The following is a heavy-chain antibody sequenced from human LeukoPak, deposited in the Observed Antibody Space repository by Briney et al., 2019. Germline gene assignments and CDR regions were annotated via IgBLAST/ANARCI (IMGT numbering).Heavy chain of an antibody. J-gene: IGHJ6*02. D-gene: IGHD2-2*03. Sequence: ASVKVSCKASGYTFTSYGISWVRQAPGQGLEWMGWISAYNGNTNYAQKLQGRVTMTTDTSTSTAYMELRSLRSDDTAVYYCARDSGYCSSTSCYAPIYYYYYGMGVWGQGTTVTVSS. V-gene: IGHV1-18*01. CDR1: GYTFTSYG. CDR3: ARDSGYCSSTSCYAPIYYYYYGMGV. CDR2: ISAYNGNT.